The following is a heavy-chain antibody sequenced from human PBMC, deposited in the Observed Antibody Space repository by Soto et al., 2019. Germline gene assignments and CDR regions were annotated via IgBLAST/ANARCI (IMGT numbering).Heavy chain of an antibody. CDR3: ATSYSYSNLFDY. V-gene: IGHV4-4*07. Sequence: ASETLSLTCTVSGGSISSYYWSWIRQPAGKGLEWIGRIYTSGSTNYNPSLKSRVTMSVDTSKNQFSLKLSSVTAADTAVYYCATSYSYSNLFDYWGQGTLVNVSS. CDR1: GGSISSYY. D-gene: IGHD4-4*01. CDR2: IYTSGST. J-gene: IGHJ4*02.